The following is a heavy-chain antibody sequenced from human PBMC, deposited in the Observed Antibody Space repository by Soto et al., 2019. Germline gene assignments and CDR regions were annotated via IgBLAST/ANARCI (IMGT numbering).Heavy chain of an antibody. V-gene: IGHV3-30*18. Sequence: PGGSLRLSCAASGFTFSSYGMHWVRQAPGKGLEWVAVISYDGSNKYYADSVKGRFTISRDNSKNTLYLQMNSLRAEDTAVYYCAKEYAYYDFWSGYYYYYYYGMDVWGQGTTVTVS. J-gene: IGHJ6*02. CDR2: ISYDGSNK. D-gene: IGHD3-3*01. CDR3: AKEYAYYDFWSGYYYYYYYGMDV. CDR1: GFTFSSYG.